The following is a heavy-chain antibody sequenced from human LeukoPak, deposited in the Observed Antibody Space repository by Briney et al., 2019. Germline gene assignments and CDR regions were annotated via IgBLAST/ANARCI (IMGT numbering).Heavy chain of an antibody. Sequence: PSETLSLTCAVYGGSFSGYYWSWIRQPPGKGLEWIGEINHSGSTNYNPSLKGRVTISVDTSKNQFSLKLSSVTAADTAVYYCARGRIQLWSYYFDYWGQGTLVTVSS. D-gene: IGHD5-18*01. CDR3: ARGRIQLWSYYFDY. J-gene: IGHJ4*02. CDR2: INHSGST. CDR1: GGSFSGYY. V-gene: IGHV4-34*01.